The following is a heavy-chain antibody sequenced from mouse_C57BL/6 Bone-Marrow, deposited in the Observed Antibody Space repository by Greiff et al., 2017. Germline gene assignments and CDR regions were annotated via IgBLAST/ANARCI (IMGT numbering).Heavy chain of an antibody. CDR1: GFTFSSYT. CDR3: ARPDGNYRYFDV. D-gene: IGHD2-1*01. J-gene: IGHJ1*03. V-gene: IGHV5-9*01. CDR2: ISGGGGNT. Sequence: EVQLVESGGGLVKPGGSLKLSCAASGFTFSSYTMSWVRQTPEQRLEWVATISGGGGNTYYPDSVKGRFTISRDNAKNTLYLQLSSLRSEDTALYDCARPDGNYRYFDVWGTGTTVTVSS.